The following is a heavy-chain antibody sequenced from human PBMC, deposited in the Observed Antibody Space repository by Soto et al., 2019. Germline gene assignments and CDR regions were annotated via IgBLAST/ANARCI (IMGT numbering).Heavy chain of an antibody. J-gene: IGHJ6*02. CDR1: GFTFSSYA. CDR2: ISGSGGST. D-gene: IGHD2-15*01. Sequence: EVQLLESGGGLVQPGGSLRLSCAASGFTFSSYAMSWVRQAPGKGLEWVSAISGSGGSTYYADSVKGRFTISRDNSKNTLYLQMNSLRAEDTAVYYCANGWFYYYYYGMDVWGQGTTVTVSS. CDR3: ANGWFYYYYYGMDV. V-gene: IGHV3-23*01.